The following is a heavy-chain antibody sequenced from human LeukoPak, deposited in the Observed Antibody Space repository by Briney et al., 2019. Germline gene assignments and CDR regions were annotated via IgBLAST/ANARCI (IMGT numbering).Heavy chain of an antibody. V-gene: IGHV4-4*02. J-gene: IGHJ4*02. CDR2: IYHSGSA. Sequence: SETLSLTCAVSGGSISNHNWWTWVRQPPGKGLEWIGEIYHSGSANYNPSLKSRVAISVDKSKNQFPLKLNSVTAADTAVYYCARRAPQNYYDWGQGTLVTVSS. D-gene: IGHD3-22*01. CDR3: ARRAPQNYYD. CDR1: GGSISNHNW.